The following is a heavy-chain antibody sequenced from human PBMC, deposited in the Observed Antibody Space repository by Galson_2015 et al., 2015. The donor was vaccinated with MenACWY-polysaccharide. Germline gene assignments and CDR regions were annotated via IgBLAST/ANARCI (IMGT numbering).Heavy chain of an antibody. D-gene: IGHD6-13*01. CDR2: INGGSGTI. CDR3: ARDSGISGADDY. J-gene: IGHJ4*02. CDR1: GFTFSTYS. Sequence: SLRLSCAASGFTFSTYSMTWVRQAPGKGLEWVSYINGGSGTIYYADSVKGRFPISRDNAKNSLYLQMNSLRDDDTAVYYCARDSGISGADDYWGQGTLVTVSS. V-gene: IGHV3-48*02.